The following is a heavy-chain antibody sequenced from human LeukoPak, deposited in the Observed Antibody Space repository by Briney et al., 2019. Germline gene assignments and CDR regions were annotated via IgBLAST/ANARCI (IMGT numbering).Heavy chain of an antibody. CDR3: ARSLYSGSPFDY. D-gene: IGHD1-26*01. CDR1: GGSISSSSYY. Sequence: PSETLSLTCTVSGGSISSSSYYWGWIRQPPGKGLEWIGSIYYSGSTYYNPSLKSRVTISVDTSKNQFSLKLSSVTAADTAVYYCARSLYSGSPFDYWGQGTLVTVSS. V-gene: IGHV4-39*01. CDR2: IYYSGST. J-gene: IGHJ4*02.